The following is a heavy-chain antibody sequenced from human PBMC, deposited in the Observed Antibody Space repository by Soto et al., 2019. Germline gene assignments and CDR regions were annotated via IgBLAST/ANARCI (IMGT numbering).Heavy chain of an antibody. V-gene: IGHV1-18*04. CDR2: ISAYNGNT. Sequence: ASVKVSCKASGYTFTSYGISWVRQAPGRGLEWMGWISAYNGNTNYAQKLQGRVTMTTDKSTSTAYMELRSLRSDDTAVYYCAGDVDTRVVGPAYYYGMDVWGQGTTVTVSS. D-gene: IGHD5-18*01. CDR1: GYTFTSYG. CDR3: AGDVDTRVVGPAYYYGMDV. J-gene: IGHJ6*02.